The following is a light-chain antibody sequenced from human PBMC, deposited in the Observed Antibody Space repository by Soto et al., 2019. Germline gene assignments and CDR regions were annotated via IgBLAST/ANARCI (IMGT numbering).Light chain of an antibody. CDR3: QQSYSTPPT. Sequence: DIQMTQSPSSLSASVGARVTITCRASQSISSYLNWYQQKPGKAPKLLIYAASSLQSGVPSRFSGSGSGTDFTLTISSLQPEDFATYYCQQSYSTPPTFGQGTNVEIK. V-gene: IGKV1-39*01. CDR2: AAS. J-gene: IGKJ1*01. CDR1: QSISSY.